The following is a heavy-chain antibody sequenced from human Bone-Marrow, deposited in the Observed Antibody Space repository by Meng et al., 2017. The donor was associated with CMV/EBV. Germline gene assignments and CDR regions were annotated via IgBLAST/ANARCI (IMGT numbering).Heavy chain of an antibody. CDR2: IKEDGSEK. V-gene: IGHV3-7*01. CDR1: GFNFNTYW. Sequence: GESLKISCAASGFNFNTYWMSWVRQAPGKGLEWVASIKEDGSEKYYVDSVKGRFTISRDNAKNSLYLQMNSLRAEDTAVYYCANYYAASGYFKWGQGTLVTVSS. CDR3: ANYYAASGYFK. J-gene: IGHJ4*02. D-gene: IGHD3-22*01.